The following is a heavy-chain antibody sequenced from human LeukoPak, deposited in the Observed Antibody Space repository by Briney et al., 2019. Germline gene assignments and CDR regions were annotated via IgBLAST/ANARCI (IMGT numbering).Heavy chain of an antibody. CDR2: IYYSGST. CDR1: GGSISSGGYY. D-gene: IGHD2-15*01. Sequence: SQTLSLTCTFSGGSISSGGYYWSWIRQHPGKGLEWIGYIYYSGSTYYNPSLKSRVTMSVDTSKNQFSLKLSSVTAADTAVYYCARDGGPYGLDVWGQGTTVTVSS. J-gene: IGHJ6*02. V-gene: IGHV4-31*03. CDR3: ARDGGPYGLDV.